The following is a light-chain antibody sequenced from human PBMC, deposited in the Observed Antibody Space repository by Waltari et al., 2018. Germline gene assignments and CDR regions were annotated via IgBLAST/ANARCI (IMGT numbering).Light chain of an antibody. Sequence: DVVLTQSPLSLPVTLGQPASISCKSSQSLVHRDGNTYLAWFHQRPGQSPRRLIYKVANRESGVPDRFSASGAGTDFTLKSSRVEAEDVGVYYCMQGTHWPLTFGGGTKVEMK. V-gene: IGKV2-30*02. CDR2: KVA. CDR3: MQGTHWPLT. J-gene: IGKJ4*01. CDR1: QSLVHRDGNTY.